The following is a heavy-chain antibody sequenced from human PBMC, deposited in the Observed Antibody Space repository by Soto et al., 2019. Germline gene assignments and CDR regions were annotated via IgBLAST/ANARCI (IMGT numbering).Heavy chain of an antibody. CDR3: ARSHLFDF. V-gene: IGHV4-59*08. CDR1: GGSISSYY. J-gene: IGHJ4*01. CDR2: IYYSGST. Sequence: SETLSLTCTVSGGSISSYYWRWIRQPPGKGLEWIGYIYYSGSTNYNPSLKSRVTISVDTSKNQFSLKLSSVTAADTAVYYCARSHLFDFWGQGTLVTVSS.